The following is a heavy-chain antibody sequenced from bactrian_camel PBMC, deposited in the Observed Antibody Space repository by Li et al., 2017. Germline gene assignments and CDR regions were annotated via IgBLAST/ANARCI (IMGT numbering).Heavy chain of an antibody. D-gene: IGHD2*01. CDR3: AADRRRHGPPSLRPGDYSV. J-gene: IGHJ4*01. CDR2: IENSGTT. V-gene: IGHV3S26*01. CDR1: GSW. Sequence: QLVESGGGLVQPGGSLRLSCAASGSWIHWVRQAPGKGLEWVSGIENSGTTAYADSVKGRFTISKDNARNWLDLQMDSLEPGDTARYYCAADRRRHGPPSLRPGDYSVWGQGTQVTVS.